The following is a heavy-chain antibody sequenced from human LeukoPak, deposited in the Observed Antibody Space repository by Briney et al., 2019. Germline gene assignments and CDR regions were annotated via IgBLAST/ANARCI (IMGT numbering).Heavy chain of an antibody. D-gene: IGHD3-22*01. CDR3: ARDPYYYDSSGYYYPPGY. V-gene: IGHV1-18*01. J-gene: IGHJ4*02. Sequence: ASVKVSCKASGYTFTSYGISWVRQAPGQGLEWMGWISAYNGNTNYAQKLQGRVTMTTDTSTSTAYMELRSLRSDDTAVYYCARDPYYYDSSGYYYPPGYWGQGTLVTVSS. CDR2: ISAYNGNT. CDR1: GYTFTSYG.